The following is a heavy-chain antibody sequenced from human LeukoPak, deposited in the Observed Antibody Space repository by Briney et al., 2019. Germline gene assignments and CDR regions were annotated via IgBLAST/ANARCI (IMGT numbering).Heavy chain of an antibody. CDR1: GFTFSSYG. V-gene: IGHV3-30*02. D-gene: IGHD5-24*01. CDR2: IWYDGSNK. Sequence: GGSLRLSCAASGFTFSSYGMHWVRQAPGKGLEWVAFIWYDGSNKYYADSVKGRFTISRDDSKNTLYLQMNSLRAEDTAVYYCAKSGYNRFDYWGQGTLVTVSS. CDR3: AKSGYNRFDY. J-gene: IGHJ4*02.